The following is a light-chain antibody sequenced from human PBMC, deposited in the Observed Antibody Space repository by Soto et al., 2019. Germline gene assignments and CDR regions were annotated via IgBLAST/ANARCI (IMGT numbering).Light chain of an antibody. CDR3: QHYNSYSEA. Sequence: AIRMTQSPSSFPASTGDRVTISCRASQGISSYLAWYQQKPGKXSKXXIYAASTLQSGVPSRFSGSGSGTELTLTISSLQPDDFATYYCQHYNSYSEAFGQGTKVDIK. CDR2: AAS. V-gene: IGKV1-8*01. CDR1: QGISSY. J-gene: IGKJ1*01.